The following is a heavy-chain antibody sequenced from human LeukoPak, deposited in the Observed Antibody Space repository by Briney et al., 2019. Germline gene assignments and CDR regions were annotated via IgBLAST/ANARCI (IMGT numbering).Heavy chain of an antibody. CDR1: GFTFSNYE. J-gene: IGHJ4*02. D-gene: IGHD2-2*01. V-gene: IGHV3-48*03. Sequence: GGSLRLSCAASGFTFSNYEMNWVRQAPGKGLEWVSYISSCGSSINYADSVKGRFTTSRDNAENSLSLQMNSLRAEDTAVYYCSRVACSSTTCYLAYWGQGTLVTVSS. CDR2: ISSCGSSI. CDR3: SRVACSSTTCYLAY.